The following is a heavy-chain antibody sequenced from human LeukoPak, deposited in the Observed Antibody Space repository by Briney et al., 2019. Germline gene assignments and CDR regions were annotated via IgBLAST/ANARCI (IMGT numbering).Heavy chain of an antibody. Sequence: GGSLRLSCAASGFTFSNSDMNRVHQAPGKGLEWVSGVSWNGSRTHYADSVKGRFIISRDNSRNTLYLQTNSLRAEDTAVYYCVRNLIVATIEVCASSFWFDPWGQGTLVTVSS. D-gene: IGHD5-12*01. V-gene: IGHV3-35*01. CDR1: GFTFSNSD. J-gene: IGHJ5*02. CDR3: VRNLIVATIEVCASSFWFDP. CDR2: VSWNGSRT.